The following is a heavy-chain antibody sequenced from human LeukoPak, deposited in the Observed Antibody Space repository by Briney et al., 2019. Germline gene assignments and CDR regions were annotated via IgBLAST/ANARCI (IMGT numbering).Heavy chain of an antibody. V-gene: IGHV1-58*01. J-gene: IGHJ5*02. D-gene: IGHD6-19*01. Sequence: SVKVSCKTSGFTFSNSAVQWVRQARGQRLEWIGWIVVGSSNTDYTQKFQGRVTITADKSTSTAYMELSSLRSEDTAVYYCARGAVAGPNWFDPWGQGTLVTVSS. CDR3: ARGAVAGPNWFDP. CDR1: GFTFSNSA. CDR2: IVVGSSNT.